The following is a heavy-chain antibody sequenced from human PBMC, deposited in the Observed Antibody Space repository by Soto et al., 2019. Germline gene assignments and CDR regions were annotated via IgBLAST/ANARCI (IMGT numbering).Heavy chain of an antibody. Sequence: QLQLQELGPGLVKPSETLSLTCTVSGGSISSSSYYWGWIRQPAGKGLEWIGSIYYSGSSTYYNPSLKSRATVSIDTSRNQFSLKLSSVTATDTAVYYCARISSATLGYWGQGTLVTVSS. CDR2: IYYSGSST. CDR1: GGSISSSSYY. V-gene: IGHV4-39*01. D-gene: IGHD1-26*01. CDR3: ARISSATLGY. J-gene: IGHJ4*02.